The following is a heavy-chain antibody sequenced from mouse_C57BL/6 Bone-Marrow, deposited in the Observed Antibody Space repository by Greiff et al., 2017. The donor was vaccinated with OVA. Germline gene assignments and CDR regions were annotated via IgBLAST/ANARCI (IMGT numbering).Heavy chain of an antibody. CDR1: GYTFTDYY. V-gene: IGHV1-19*01. Sequence: VKLQQSGPVLVKPGASVKTSCKASGYTFTDYYMNWVKQSHGKSLEWIGVINPYNGGTSYNQKFKGKATLTVDKSSSTAYMELNSLTSEDSAVYYCARRGTMVTVSYWYFDVWGTGTTVTVSS. CDR2: INPYNGGT. J-gene: IGHJ1*03. CDR3: ARRGTMVTVSYWYFDV. D-gene: IGHD2-1*01.